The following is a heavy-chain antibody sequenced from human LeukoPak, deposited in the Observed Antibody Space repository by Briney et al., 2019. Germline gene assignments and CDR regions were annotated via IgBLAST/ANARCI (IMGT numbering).Heavy chain of an antibody. CDR1: GYTFTYYG. V-gene: IGHV1-18*01. CDR3: ARGAGYYYDSSGFYYRWFDP. CDR2: ISTHNGNT. J-gene: IGHJ5*02. D-gene: IGHD3-22*01. Sequence: ASVKVSCKASGYTFTYYGITWVRQAPGQGLEWMGWISTHNGNTSYAQKLQGRVTMTTDTSTSTAYMELRSLRSDDTAVYYCARGAGYYYDSSGFYYRWFDPWGQGTPVTVSS.